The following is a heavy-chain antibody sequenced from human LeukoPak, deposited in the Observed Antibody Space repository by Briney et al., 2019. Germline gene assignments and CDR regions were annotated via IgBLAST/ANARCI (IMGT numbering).Heavy chain of an antibody. CDR1: GFTFSSYT. CDR3: ARGATDTTRWFDP. V-gene: IGHV3-21*01. J-gene: IGHJ5*02. CDR2: ISRNSNYI. D-gene: IGHD1-7*01. Sequence: GGSLRLSCAASGFTFSSYTMNWVRQAPGKGLEWVSSISRNSNYIYYADSVKGRFTISRDNAKNSLYLQMNSLRAEDTAVYYCARGATDTTRWFDPWGQGTLVTVSS.